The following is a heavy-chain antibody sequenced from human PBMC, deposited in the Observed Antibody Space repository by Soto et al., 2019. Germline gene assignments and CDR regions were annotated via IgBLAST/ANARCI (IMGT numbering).Heavy chain of an antibody. D-gene: IGHD2-15*01. J-gene: IGHJ4*02. CDR2: ITTSSSFR. CDR3: ARDLGVALATLTLDS. CDR1: GFTFNTYI. Sequence: PGGSLRLSCAASGFTFNTYIMNWVRQAPGKGLEWVADITTSSSFRFYADSVKGRFTISRDDAKNSLYLQMNSLRVEDTGVYYCARDLGVALATLTLDSWGQGTLVTVSS. V-gene: IGHV3-21*01.